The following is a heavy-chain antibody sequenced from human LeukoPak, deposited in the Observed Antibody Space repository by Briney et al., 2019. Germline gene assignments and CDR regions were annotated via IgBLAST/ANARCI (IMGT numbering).Heavy chain of an antibody. V-gene: IGHV3-53*01. D-gene: IGHD1-14*01. CDR1: GFTVITND. J-gene: IGHJ4*02. Sequence: PGGSLRLSCAASGFTVITNDMTWVRQAPGKGLEWVSVLYSDSNTKYADSVQGRFTISRDNSKNTLYLEMNSLSPDDTAVYYCARGVEPLAANTLAYWGQGTLVTV. CDR3: ARGVEPLAANTLAY. CDR2: LYSDSNT.